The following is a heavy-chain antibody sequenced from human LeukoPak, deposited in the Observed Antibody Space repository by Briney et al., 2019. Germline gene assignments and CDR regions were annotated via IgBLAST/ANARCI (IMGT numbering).Heavy chain of an antibody. V-gene: IGHV1-8*01. Sequence: ASVKVSCKASGYTFTSYDINWVRQATGQGLEWMGWMNPNSGNTGYAQKFQGRVTMTRNTSISTAYMELSSLRSEDMAVYYCARALRVPGYRGDDAFDIWGQGTMVTVSS. D-gene: IGHD5-12*01. J-gene: IGHJ3*02. CDR3: ARALRVPGYRGDDAFDI. CDR1: GYTFTSYD. CDR2: MNPNSGNT.